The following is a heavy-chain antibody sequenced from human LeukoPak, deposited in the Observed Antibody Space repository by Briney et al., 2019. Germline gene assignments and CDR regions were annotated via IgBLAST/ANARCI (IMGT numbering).Heavy chain of an antibody. D-gene: IGHD3-10*01. J-gene: IGHJ5*02. Sequence: ASVKVSCKASGYNFTRYGINWGRQAPGQGLEWMGWISTYNGNTNFAQKFRGRVTMITDTSTGIAYMKLRSLRSDDTAVYYCARDEWPMVRGVIFGVNWFDPWGQGTLVTVSS. V-gene: IGHV1-18*01. CDR1: GYNFTRYG. CDR2: ISTYNGNT. CDR3: ARDEWPMVRGVIFGVNWFDP.